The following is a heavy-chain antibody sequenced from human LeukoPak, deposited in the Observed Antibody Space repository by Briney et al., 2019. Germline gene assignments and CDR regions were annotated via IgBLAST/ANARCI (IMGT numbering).Heavy chain of an antibody. CDR1: GYTFTSYG. Sequence: ASVKVSCKASGYTFTSYGISWVRQAPGQGLEWMGWISAYNGNTNYAQKPQGRVTMTTDTSTSTAYMELRSLRSDDTAVYYCARFHCSSTSCYNFDYWGQGTLVTVSS. J-gene: IGHJ4*02. CDR3: ARFHCSSTSCYNFDY. D-gene: IGHD2-2*01. V-gene: IGHV1-18*01. CDR2: ISAYNGNT.